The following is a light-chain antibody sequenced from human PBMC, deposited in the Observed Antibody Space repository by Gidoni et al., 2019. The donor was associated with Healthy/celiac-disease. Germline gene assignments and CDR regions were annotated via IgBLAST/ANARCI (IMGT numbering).Light chain of an antibody. J-gene: IGKJ5*01. V-gene: IGKV3-20*01. CDR2: GAS. Sequence: ESVLTQAPGTLSLSPGERATLSCRASQSVSSSYLAWYQQKPGQAPRLLIYGASSRATGIPDRFSGSGSGTDFTLTISRLEPEDFAVYYCQQYGSSPITFXXXTRLEIK. CDR3: QQYGSSPIT. CDR1: QSVSSSY.